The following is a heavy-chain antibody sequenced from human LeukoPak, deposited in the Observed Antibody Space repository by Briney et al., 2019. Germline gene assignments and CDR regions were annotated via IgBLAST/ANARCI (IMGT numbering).Heavy chain of an antibody. Sequence: GASVKVSCKASGYTFTSYYMHWVRQAPGQGLEWMGIINPSGGSTSYAQKFQGRVTMTEDTSTDTAYMELSSLRSEDTAVYYCATGTPWTRSGDAFDIWGQGTMVTVSS. J-gene: IGHJ3*02. CDR2: INPSGGST. D-gene: IGHD3-10*01. CDR1: GYTFTSYY. V-gene: IGHV1-46*01. CDR3: ATGTPWTRSGDAFDI.